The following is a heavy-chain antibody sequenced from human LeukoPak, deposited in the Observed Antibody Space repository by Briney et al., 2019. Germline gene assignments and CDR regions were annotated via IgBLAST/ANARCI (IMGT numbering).Heavy chain of an antibody. V-gene: IGHV4-39*01. CDR2: IYYSGST. Sequence: SETLSLTCTVSGGSISSSSYYWGWIRQPPGKGLEWIGSIYYSGSTYYNPSLKSRVTISVDTSKNRFSLKLSSVTAADTAVYYCARLSGYYDEDYWGQGTLVTVSS. CDR3: ARLSGYYDEDY. CDR1: GGSISSSSYY. D-gene: IGHD3-22*01. J-gene: IGHJ4*02.